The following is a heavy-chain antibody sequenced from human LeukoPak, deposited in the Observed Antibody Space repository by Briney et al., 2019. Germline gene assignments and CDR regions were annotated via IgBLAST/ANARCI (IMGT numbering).Heavy chain of an antibody. J-gene: IGHJ5*02. CDR2: INPNSGGT. CDR3: AREAITGTTWFDP. D-gene: IGHD1-7*01. V-gene: IGHV1-2*02. Sequence: ASVKVSCKASGYTFTSYYMHWVRQAPGQGLEWMGWINPNSGGTNYAQKFQGRVTMTRDTSISTAYMELSRLRPDDTAVYYCAREAITGTTWFDPWGQGTLVTVSS. CDR1: GYTFTSYY.